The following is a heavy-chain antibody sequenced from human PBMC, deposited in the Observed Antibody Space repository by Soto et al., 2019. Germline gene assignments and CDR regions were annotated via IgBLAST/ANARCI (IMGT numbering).Heavy chain of an antibody. D-gene: IGHD3-3*01. CDR2: VYYSGST. J-gene: IGHJ4*02. CDR3: ARGRFLDF. CDR1: GASISDGNYY. V-gene: IGHV4-30-4*01. Sequence: QVQLQESGPGLVKPSQTLSLTCSVSGASISDGNYYWTWIRQSPARGLEWIGYVYYSGSTYYNPSLQSRVTISADTSNNYFSLKLNSVTVSDTAVYFCARGRFLDFGGQGILVTVSS.